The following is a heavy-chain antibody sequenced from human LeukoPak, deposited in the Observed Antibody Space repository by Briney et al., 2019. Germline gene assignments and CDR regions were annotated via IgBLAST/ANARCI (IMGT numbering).Heavy chain of an antibody. J-gene: IGHJ6*02. Sequence: PGRSLRLACAASGFTFSSYAMHGVRQAPGKGLEWVAVISYDGSNKYYADSVKGRFTISRDNSKNTLYLQMNSLRAEDTAVYYCAREGSLRFLEWLSINYYYYGMDVWGQGTTVTVSS. CDR3: AREGSLRFLEWLSINYYYYGMDV. D-gene: IGHD3-3*01. V-gene: IGHV3-30*04. CDR2: ISYDGSNK. CDR1: GFTFSSYA.